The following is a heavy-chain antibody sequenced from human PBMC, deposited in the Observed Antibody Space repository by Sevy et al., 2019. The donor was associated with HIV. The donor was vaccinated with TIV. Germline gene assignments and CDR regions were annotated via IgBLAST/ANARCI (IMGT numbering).Heavy chain of an antibody. CDR1: GGTFNNFA. Sequence: ASVKVSCKASGGTFNNFAISWVRQAPGQGLEWMGQIIPIIDITRYAQKFQGRVTITADKSTSTAYMELSSLRSDDTAVYYCARDSGAYCGGDCYKDYWGQGTLVTVSS. J-gene: IGHJ4*02. CDR3: ARDSGAYCGGDCYKDY. D-gene: IGHD2-21*02. CDR2: IIPIIDIT. V-gene: IGHV1-69*10.